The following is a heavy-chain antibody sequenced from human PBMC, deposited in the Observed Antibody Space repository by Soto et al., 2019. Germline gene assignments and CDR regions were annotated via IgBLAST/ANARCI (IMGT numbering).Heavy chain of an antibody. D-gene: IGHD3-22*01. CDR1: GGSISSGGYY. CDR3: ARAKYYDSSGPGWFDP. CDR2: IYYSGST. Sequence: SETLSLTCTVSGGSISSGGYYWSWIRQHPGKGLEWIGYIYYSGSTYYNPSLKSRVTISVDTSKNQFSLKLSSVTAADTAVYYCARAKYYDSSGPGWFDPWGQGTLVTVSS. V-gene: IGHV4-31*03. J-gene: IGHJ5*02.